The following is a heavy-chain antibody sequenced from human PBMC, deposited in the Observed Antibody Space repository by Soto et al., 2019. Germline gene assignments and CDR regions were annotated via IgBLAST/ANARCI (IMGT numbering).Heavy chain of an antibody. Sequence: QVQLVQSGAEVKKPGASVKVSCKVSGYTLTELSMHWVRQAPGKGLEWMGGFDPEDGETIYAQKFQGRVTMTEDTSTDTAYMELSSLRSEDTAVYYCATTSYCSGGSCYSNGMDVWGQGTTVTVSS. D-gene: IGHD2-15*01. CDR1: GYTLTELS. CDR3: ATTSYCSGGSCYSNGMDV. J-gene: IGHJ6*02. V-gene: IGHV1-24*01. CDR2: FDPEDGET.